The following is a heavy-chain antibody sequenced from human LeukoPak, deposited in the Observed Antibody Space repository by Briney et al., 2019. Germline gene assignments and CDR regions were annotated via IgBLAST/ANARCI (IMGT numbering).Heavy chain of an antibody. CDR1: GFAFDDYG. V-gene: IGHV3-20*04. CDR2: INWNGGST. D-gene: IGHD1-26*01. Sequence: GGSLRLSCAASGFAFDDYGMSWVRQAPGKGLEWVSGINWNGGSTGYADSVKGRFTISRDNARNSLYLQMNSLRAEDTALYYCARVGSGSYSAFDYWGQGTLVTVSS. J-gene: IGHJ4*02. CDR3: ARVGSGSYSAFDY.